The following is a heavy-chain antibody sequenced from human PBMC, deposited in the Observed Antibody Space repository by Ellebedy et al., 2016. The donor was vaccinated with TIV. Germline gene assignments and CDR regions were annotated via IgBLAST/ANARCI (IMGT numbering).Heavy chain of an antibody. CDR2: ISGSGGST. CDR1: GFTFSSYA. V-gene: IGHV3-23*01. J-gene: IGHJ4*02. Sequence: GESLKISCAASGFTFSSYAMSWVRQAPGKGLEWVSAISGSGGSTYYADSVKGRFTISRDNSKNTLYLQMNSLRAEDTAVYYCAKGQWRAVDYWGQGTLVTVSS. CDR3: AKGQWRAVDY. D-gene: IGHD6-19*01.